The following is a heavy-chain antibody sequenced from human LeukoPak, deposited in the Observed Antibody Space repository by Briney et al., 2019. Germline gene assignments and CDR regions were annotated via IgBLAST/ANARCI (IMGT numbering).Heavy chain of an antibody. D-gene: IGHD3-9*01. V-gene: IGHV1-2*02. Sequence: ASVRVSCMPSGYTFTGYYMHWVPQAPRQGLEWMGWINPNSGGTNYAQKFQGRVSITRDTSISTAYMELSRLRSDDTAVYYCARLFDWLSNFDYWGQGTLVTVSS. J-gene: IGHJ4*02. CDR1: GYTFTGYY. CDR3: ARLFDWLSNFDY. CDR2: INPNSGGT.